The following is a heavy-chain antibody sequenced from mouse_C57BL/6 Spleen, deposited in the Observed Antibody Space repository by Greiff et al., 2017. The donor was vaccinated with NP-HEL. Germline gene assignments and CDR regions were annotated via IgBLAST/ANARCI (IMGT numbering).Heavy chain of an antibody. V-gene: IGHV1-55*01. CDR1: GYTFTSYW. CDR2: IYPGSGST. CDR3: ARGDYGRDWFAY. D-gene: IGHD1-1*01. J-gene: IGHJ3*01. Sequence: QVQLQQSGAELVKPGASVKMSCKASGYTFTSYWITWVKQRPGQGLEWIGDIYPGSGSTNYNEKFKSKATLTVDTSSSTAYMQLSSLTSEDSAVYYCARGDYGRDWFAYWGQGTLVTVSA.